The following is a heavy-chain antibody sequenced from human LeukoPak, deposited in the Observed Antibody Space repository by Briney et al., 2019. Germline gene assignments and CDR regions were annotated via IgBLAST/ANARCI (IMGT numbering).Heavy chain of an antibody. Sequence: ASVKVSCKASGYTFTSYAMHWVRQAPGQRLEWMGWINAGNGNTKYSQKFQGRVTITRDISASTAYMELSSLRSEDTAVYYCARIYGSGSSGDYWGQGTLVTVSS. CDR3: ARIYGSGSSGDY. CDR2: INAGNGNT. J-gene: IGHJ4*02. V-gene: IGHV1-3*01. CDR1: GYTFTSYA. D-gene: IGHD3-10*01.